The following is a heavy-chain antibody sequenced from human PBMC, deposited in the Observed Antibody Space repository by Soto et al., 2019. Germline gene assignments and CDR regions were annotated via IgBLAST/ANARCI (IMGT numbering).Heavy chain of an antibody. Sequence: QLQLQESGPGLVKPSETLSLTCTVSGGSISSSTYYWGWIRQPPGNGLEWIGNIYHSGSTYYNPSLKSRVTISVDTSKNQFSLKLSSVTAADTAVYYCATLLKGDYRGQGTLVTVSS. CDR3: ATLLKGDY. CDR1: GGSISSSTYY. V-gene: IGHV4-39*01. J-gene: IGHJ4*02. D-gene: IGHD2-15*01. CDR2: IYHSGST.